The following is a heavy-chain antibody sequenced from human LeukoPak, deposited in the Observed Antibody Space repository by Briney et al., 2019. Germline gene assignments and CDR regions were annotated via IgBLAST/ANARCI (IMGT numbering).Heavy chain of an antibody. D-gene: IGHD3-3*01. J-gene: IGHJ6*03. CDR3: ARSLFRFLEWSYRSYYYYYMDV. Sequence: SVKVSCKASGYTFTSYAMNWVRQAPGQGLEWMGGIIPIFGTVNYAQKFQGRVTITADKSTSTAYMELSSLRSEDTAVYYCARSLFRFLEWSYRSYYYYYMDVWGKGTTVTVSS. CDR1: GYTFTSYA. V-gene: IGHV1-69*06. CDR2: IIPIFGTV.